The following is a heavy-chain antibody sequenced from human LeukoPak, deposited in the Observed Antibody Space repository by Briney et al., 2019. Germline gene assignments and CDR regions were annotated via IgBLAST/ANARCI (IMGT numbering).Heavy chain of an antibody. D-gene: IGHD2-15*01. CDR2: INHSGST. CDR1: GGSFSGYY. J-gene: IGHJ4*02. V-gene: IGHV4-34*01. Sequence: SETLSLTCAVYGGSFSGYYWSWIRQPPGKGLEWIGEINHSGSTNYNPSLKSRVTISVDTSKNQFSLKLSSVTAADTAVYYCARGAGASIVVVVAATPTHFDYWGQGTLVTVSS. CDR3: ARGAGASIVVVVAATPTHFDY.